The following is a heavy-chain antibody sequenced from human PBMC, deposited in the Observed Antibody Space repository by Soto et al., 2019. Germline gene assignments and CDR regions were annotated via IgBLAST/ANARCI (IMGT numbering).Heavy chain of an antibody. D-gene: IGHD3-16*01. CDR2: IIPIIGVT. J-gene: IGHJ4*02. CDR1: GDTFNSYV. V-gene: IGHV1-69*17. CDR3: ATESLGAKGADH. Sequence: QVQLVQSGAEVKRPGSSVKVSCESSGDTFNSYVISWVRQAPGQGLEWMGGIIPIIGVTHYAQKFQGRVTISAISSTGTAYMELTNLGFEDTALYYCATESLGAKGADHWGQGTLVTVSS.